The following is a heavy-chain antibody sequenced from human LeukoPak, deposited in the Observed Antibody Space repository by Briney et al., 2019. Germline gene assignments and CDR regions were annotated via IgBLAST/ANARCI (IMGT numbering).Heavy chain of an antibody. V-gene: IGHV4-34*01. D-gene: IGHD4-17*01. CDR1: GGSFSGYY. J-gene: IGHJ4*02. CDR2: INHSGST. Sequence: SETLSLTCAVYGGSFSGYYWSWLRQPPGKGLEWIGEINHSGSTNYNPSLKSRLTISVDTSKNQFSLKLSSVTAADTAVYYCARSTTTVTKYYSDYWGQGTLVTVSS. CDR3: ARSTTTVTKYYSDY.